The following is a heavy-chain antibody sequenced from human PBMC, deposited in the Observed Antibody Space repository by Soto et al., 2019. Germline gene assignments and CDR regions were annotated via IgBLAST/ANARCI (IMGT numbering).Heavy chain of an antibody. D-gene: IGHD1-26*01. Sequence: QVQLVQSGAEVKKPGSSVKVSCKASGGTFSKYAINWVRQAPGRGLEWMGGFNPIFGTTTYAQRFQGRVTITADKSTATAYMEVNSLISDDTAVYYCARGWETVGATTAFAYWGQGTLVTVSS. J-gene: IGHJ4*02. CDR3: ARGWETVGATTAFAY. V-gene: IGHV1-69*06. CDR2: FNPIFGTT. CDR1: GGTFSKYA.